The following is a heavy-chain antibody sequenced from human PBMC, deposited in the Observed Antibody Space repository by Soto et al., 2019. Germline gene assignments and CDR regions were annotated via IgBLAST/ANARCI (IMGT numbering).Heavy chain of an antibody. V-gene: IGHV3-74*01. CDR2: IKFDARTT. J-gene: IGHJ6*02. Sequence: EVQVVESGGGLVQPGGSLRLSCVASGFTFRTYWMHWVRQAPGKGLAWVSRIKFDARTTSYADSVKGRFTISRDNAKKSLYLQMNCLTAEDTGVYYCARGIRNYYGADIWGQGTKVTVSS. CDR1: GFTFRTYW. CDR3: ARGIRNYYGADI. D-gene: IGHD5-18*01.